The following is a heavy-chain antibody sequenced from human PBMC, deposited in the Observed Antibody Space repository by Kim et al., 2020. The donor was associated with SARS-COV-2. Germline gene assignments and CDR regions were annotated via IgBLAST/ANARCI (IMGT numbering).Heavy chain of an antibody. J-gene: IGHJ3*02. CDR2: INHSGST. Sequence: SKTLSLTCAVYGGSFSGYYWSWIRQPPGKGLEWIGEINHSGSTNYNPSLKSRVTISVDTSKNQFSLKLSSVTAADTAVYYCARGGITMIVVVYAFDIWGQGTMVTVSS. CDR1: GGSFSGYY. V-gene: IGHV4-34*01. D-gene: IGHD3-22*01. CDR3: ARGGITMIVVVYAFDI.